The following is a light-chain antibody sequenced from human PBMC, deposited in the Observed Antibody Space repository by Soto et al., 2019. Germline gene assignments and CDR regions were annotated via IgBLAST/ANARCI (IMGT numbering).Light chain of an antibody. V-gene: IGKV3-11*01. Sequence: EIVLTQSPATLSLSPGERATLSCRASQSVSSYLAWYQQKPGQAPRLLIYDASNRATGIPARFSGSGYGTDFANTISSLEPQDFAVYYCKQRSNWPPLTFGGGTNVELK. CDR2: DAS. J-gene: IGKJ4*01. CDR1: QSVSSY. CDR3: KQRSNWPPLT.